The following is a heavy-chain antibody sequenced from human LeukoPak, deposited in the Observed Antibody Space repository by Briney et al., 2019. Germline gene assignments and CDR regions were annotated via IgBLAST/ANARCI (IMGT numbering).Heavy chain of an antibody. Sequence: ASVKVSCKASGYTFTSYWIQWVRQAPGQSLEWMGLINPDGGSTAYAHRFQGRVIMTRDTSTSTAYMDLSSLRSEDTAVYHCSRAPRNSSTMLDYWGQGTLVTVSS. CDR2: INPDGGST. D-gene: IGHD6-13*01. CDR1: GYTFTSYW. CDR3: SRAPRNSSTMLDY. V-gene: IGHV1-46*01. J-gene: IGHJ4*02.